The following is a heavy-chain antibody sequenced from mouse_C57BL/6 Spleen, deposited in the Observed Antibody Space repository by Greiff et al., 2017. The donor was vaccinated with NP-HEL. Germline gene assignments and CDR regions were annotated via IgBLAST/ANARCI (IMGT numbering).Heavy chain of an antibody. CDR3: TSWRTGTGY. V-gene: IGHV1-15*01. D-gene: IGHD4-1*01. J-gene: IGHJ2*01. CDR2: IDPETGGT. CDR1: GYTFTDYE. Sequence: VQLQQSGAELVRPGASVTLSCKASGYTFTDYEMHWVKQTPVHGLEWIGAIDPETGGTAYNQKFKGKAILTADKSSSTAYMELRSLTSEDSAFYYCTSWRTGTGYWGQGTTLTVSS.